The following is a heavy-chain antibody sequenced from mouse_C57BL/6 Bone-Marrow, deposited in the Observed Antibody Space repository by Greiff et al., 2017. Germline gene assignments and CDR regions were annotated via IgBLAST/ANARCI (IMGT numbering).Heavy chain of an antibody. CDR3: ARNYGSSFWYFDV. D-gene: IGHD1-1*01. CDR1: GYTFTDHT. Sequence: VHLVESDAELVKPGASVKISCKVSGYTFTDHTIHWMKQRPEQGLEWIGYIYPRDGSNKYNEKFKGKATLTADKSSSTAYMQLNSLTSEDSAVYFCARNYGSSFWYFDVWGTGTTVTVSS. V-gene: IGHV1-78*01. CDR2: IYPRDGSN. J-gene: IGHJ1*03.